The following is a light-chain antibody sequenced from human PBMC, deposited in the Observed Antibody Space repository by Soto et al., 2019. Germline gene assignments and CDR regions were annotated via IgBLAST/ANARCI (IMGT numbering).Light chain of an antibody. Sequence: EIMMTQSPATLSVSPGERATLSCRASQSVSSNLAWYQQKPGQAPRLLFYGASTRATGIPARFSGSGSGTEFNLTISSLQSEDFAVYYCQQYSIWPRAFGQGTKVDIK. J-gene: IGKJ1*01. V-gene: IGKV3-15*01. CDR3: QQYSIWPRA. CDR2: GAS. CDR1: QSVSSN.